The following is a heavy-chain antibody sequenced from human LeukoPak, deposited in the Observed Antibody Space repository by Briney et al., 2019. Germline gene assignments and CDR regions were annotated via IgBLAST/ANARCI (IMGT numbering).Heavy chain of an antibody. D-gene: IGHD3-10*01. CDR3: ARRGRAFY. CDR2: INHSGST. Sequence: SETLSLTCAVYGGSFSGYYWSWIRQPPGKGLEWIGEINHSGSTNYNPSLKSRVTISVDTSKNQFSLKLSSVTAADTAVYYCARRGRAFYWGQGTLVTVSS. J-gene: IGHJ4*02. CDR1: GGSFSGYY. V-gene: IGHV4-34*01.